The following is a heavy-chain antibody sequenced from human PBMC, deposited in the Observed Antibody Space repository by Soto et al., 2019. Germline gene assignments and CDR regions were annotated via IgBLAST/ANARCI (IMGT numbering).Heavy chain of an antibody. CDR2: INHSGST. CDR3: AIGDDILAVPVTENWFDL. CDR1: GGSFSGYY. J-gene: IGHJ5*02. V-gene: IGHV4-34*01. D-gene: IGHD3-9*01. Sequence: SETLSLTCAVYGGSFSGYYWSWIRKPPGKGLEWIGEINHSGSTNYNPSLKSRVTISVDTSKNQCPLNLSSVTAADTTVYYCAIGDDILAVPVTENWFDLWGQGTLVTVSS.